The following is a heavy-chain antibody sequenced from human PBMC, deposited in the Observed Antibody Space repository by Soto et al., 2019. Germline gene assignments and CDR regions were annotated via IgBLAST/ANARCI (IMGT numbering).Heavy chain of an antibody. D-gene: IGHD3-22*01. J-gene: IGHJ4*02. Sequence: SETLSRTCAVYGGSFSGYYWSCIRQPPGKGLEWIGEINHSGSTNYNPSLKSRVTISVDTPKNQFSLKLSSVTAADTAVYYCARGLPSPYYSDSSGRRGFEDWGQGTLVTLSS. CDR1: GGSFSGYY. V-gene: IGHV4-34*01. CDR2: INHSGST. CDR3: ARGLPSPYYSDSSGRRGFED.